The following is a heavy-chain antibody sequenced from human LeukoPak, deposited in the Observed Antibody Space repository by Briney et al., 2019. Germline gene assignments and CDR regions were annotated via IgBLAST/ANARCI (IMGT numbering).Heavy chain of an antibody. D-gene: IGHD3-10*01. CDR3: AGGLWFGELFGYFDY. Sequence: SVKVSCKASGGTVSNYAISWVRQAPGQGREWMGGIIPVFGTAKYAQECQGRVTITAGEYTSTAYMDLSSLRSEDTAVYYCAGGLWFGELFGYFDYWGQGTLVTVSS. CDR1: GGTVSNYA. V-gene: IGHV1-69*01. J-gene: IGHJ4*02. CDR2: IIPVFGTA.